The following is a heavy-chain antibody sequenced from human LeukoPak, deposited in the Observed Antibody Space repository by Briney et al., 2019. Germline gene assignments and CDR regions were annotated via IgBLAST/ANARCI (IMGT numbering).Heavy chain of an antibody. CDR3: ARPTERLSDAFDI. CDR1: GGSFSGYY. V-gene: IGHV4-34*01. J-gene: IGHJ3*02. D-gene: IGHD3-3*01. CDR2: INHSGST. Sequence: SETLSLTCAVYGGSFSGYYWSWIRQPPGKGLEWIGEINHSGSTNYNPSLKSRVTISVDTSKNQFSLKLSSVTAADTAVYYCARPTERLSDAFDIWGQGTMVTVSS.